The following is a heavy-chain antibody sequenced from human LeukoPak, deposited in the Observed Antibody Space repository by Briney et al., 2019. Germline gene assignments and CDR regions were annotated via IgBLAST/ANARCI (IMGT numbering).Heavy chain of an antibody. CDR3: ARLMTTVTSYWFDP. CDR1: GGSISSGGYY. V-gene: IGHV4-31*03. J-gene: IGHJ5*02. Sequence: SQTLSLTCTVSGGSISSGGYYWSWIRQHPGKGLEWIGYIYYSGSTYYNPSLKSRVTISVDTPKNQFSLKLSSVTAADTAVYYCARLMTTVTSYWFDPWGQGTLVTVSS. D-gene: IGHD4-17*01. CDR2: IYYSGST.